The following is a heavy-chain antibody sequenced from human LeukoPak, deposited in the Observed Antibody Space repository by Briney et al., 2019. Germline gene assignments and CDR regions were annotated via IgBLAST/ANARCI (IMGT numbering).Heavy chain of an antibody. Sequence: SETLSLTCAVSGGSFSGYYWSWIRQPPGKGLEWIGEINHSGSTNYNPSLKSRVTISVDTSKNQFSLKLSSVTAADTAVYYCARLMDTAMVPWYFDLWGRGTLVTVSS. CDR3: ARLMDTAMVPWYFDL. CDR1: GGSFSGYY. D-gene: IGHD5-18*01. J-gene: IGHJ2*01. CDR2: INHSGST. V-gene: IGHV4-34*01.